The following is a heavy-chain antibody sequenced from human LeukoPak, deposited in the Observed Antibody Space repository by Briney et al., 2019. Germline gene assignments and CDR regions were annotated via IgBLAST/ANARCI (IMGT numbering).Heavy chain of an antibody. J-gene: IGHJ5*02. CDR3: AKDESLTAFGVVS. CDR1: GFTFSRYG. Sequence: PGGSLRLSCAASGFTFSRYGMHWVRQAPGKGLEWVALIFYDGSKQYYGDAVKGRFTISRDNSKDTLCLQMNSLRAEDTAVYYCAKDESLTAFGVVSWGQGTLVAASS. CDR2: IFYDGSKQ. D-gene: IGHD3-3*01. V-gene: IGHV3-33*03.